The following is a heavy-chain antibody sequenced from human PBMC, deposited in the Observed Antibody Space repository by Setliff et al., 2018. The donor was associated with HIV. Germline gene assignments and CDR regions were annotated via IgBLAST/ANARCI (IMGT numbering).Heavy chain of an antibody. J-gene: IGHJ1*01. D-gene: IGHD3-22*01. V-gene: IGHV4-38-2*01. CDR3: ARQWRDQYNSGVSTEYFQH. Sequence: SETLSLTCAVSAYSISSGYYWGWIRQPPGKGLEWIGSIYHRGSTYYNPSLMSRVTISVDTSKNQISLKLRSVTAADTAVYYCARQWRDQYNSGVSTEYFQHWGLGTLVTVSS. CDR1: AYSISSGYY. CDR2: IYHRGST.